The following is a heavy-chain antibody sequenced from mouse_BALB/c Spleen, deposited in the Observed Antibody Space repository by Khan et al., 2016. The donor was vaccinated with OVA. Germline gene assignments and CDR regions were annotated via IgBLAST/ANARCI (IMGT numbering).Heavy chain of an antibody. J-gene: IGHJ4*01. V-gene: IGHV2-6-1*01. CDR3: ARQPYYHYNIMDY. D-gene: IGHD2-10*01. CDR1: GFSLTNYG. Sequence: QVQLKQSGPGLAAPSQSLSITCTISGFSLTNYGVHWIRQPPGKGLEWLVVIWSDGSTTYNSALQSRLTITKDNSQSQGFLKMNGLQTDDTAIYFCARQPYYHYNIMDYWGQGTSVTVSS. CDR2: IWSDGST.